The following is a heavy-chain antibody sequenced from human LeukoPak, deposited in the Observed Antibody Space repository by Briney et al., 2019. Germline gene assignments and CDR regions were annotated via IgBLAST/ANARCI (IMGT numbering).Heavy chain of an antibody. V-gene: IGHV3-74*01. CDR3: ARDGTDYGDYLL. Sequence: GGSLRLSCAASGFTFSSYWMHWVRQAPGKGLVWVSRINSDGSSTSYADSVKGRFTISRDNAKNSLYLQMNSLRAEDTAVYYCARDGTDYGDYLLWGQGTLVTVSS. CDR1: GFTFSSYW. D-gene: IGHD4-17*01. CDR2: INSDGSST. J-gene: IGHJ4*02.